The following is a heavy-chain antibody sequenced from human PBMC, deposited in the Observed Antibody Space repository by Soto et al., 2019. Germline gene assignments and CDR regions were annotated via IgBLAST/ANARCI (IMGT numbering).Heavy chain of an antibody. V-gene: IGHV1-2*02. CDR1: RYTFTCYY. J-gene: IGHJ6*02. D-gene: IGHD3-16*01. Sequence: ASGKVSYRASRYTFTCYYMHWVRQAPGQGLEWMGWINPNSGGTNYAQKFQGRVTMTRDTSISTAYMELSRLRSDDTAVYYCARVGDYYGMDVWGQGTTVTVSS. CDR2: INPNSGGT. CDR3: ARVGDYYGMDV.